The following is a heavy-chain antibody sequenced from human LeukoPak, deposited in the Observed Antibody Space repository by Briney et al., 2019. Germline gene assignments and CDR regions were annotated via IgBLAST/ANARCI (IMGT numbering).Heavy chain of an antibody. D-gene: IGHD3-22*01. J-gene: IGHJ5*02. CDR3: ARDDHSPYYYDSSGRNWFDP. CDR1: GYTFTGYY. Sequence: ASVRVSCKASGYTFTGYYMHWVRQAPGQGLEWMGWINPNSGGTNYAQKFQGRVTMTRDTSISTAYTELSRLRSDDTAVYYCARDDHSPYYYDSSGRNWFDPWGQGTLVTVSS. CDR2: INPNSGGT. V-gene: IGHV1-2*02.